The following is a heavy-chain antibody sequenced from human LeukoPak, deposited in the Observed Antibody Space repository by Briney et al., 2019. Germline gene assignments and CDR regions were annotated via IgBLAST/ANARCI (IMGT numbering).Heavy chain of an antibody. V-gene: IGHV3-21*01. Sequence: PGGSLRLSCAASGFTFSSYSINWVRQAPGKGLEWVSSISSSSSYIYYADSVKGRFTISRDNAKNSLYLQMNSLRAEDTAVYYCARAISSSWSGRDYGTDVWGQGTTVTVSS. J-gene: IGHJ6*02. CDR3: ARAISSSWSGRDYGTDV. D-gene: IGHD6-13*01. CDR1: GFTFSSYS. CDR2: ISSSSSYI.